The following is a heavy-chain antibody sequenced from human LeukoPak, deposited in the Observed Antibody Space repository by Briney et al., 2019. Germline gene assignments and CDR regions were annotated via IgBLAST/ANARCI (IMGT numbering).Heavy chain of an antibody. CDR3: ARVPYSGTFGAEDY. V-gene: IGHV3-9*01. J-gene: IGHJ4*02. D-gene: IGHD1-26*01. CDR2: ISWNSGSI. CDR1: GFIFNNYA. Sequence: PGGSLRLSCAGSGFIFNNYAMHWVRQPPGKGLEWVSGISWNSGSIDYADSVKGRFTISRDNAKNSLYLQMNSLRAEDTAVYYCARVPYSGTFGAEDYWGQGTLVTVSS.